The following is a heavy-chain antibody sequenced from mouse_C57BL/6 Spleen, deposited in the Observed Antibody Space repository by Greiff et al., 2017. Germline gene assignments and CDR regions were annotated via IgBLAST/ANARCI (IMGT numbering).Heavy chain of an antibody. J-gene: IGHJ3*01. Sequence: QVQLQQSGAELVRPGASVTLSCKASGYTFTDYEMHWVKQTPVHGLEWIGAIDPETGGTAYNQKFKGKAILTADKSSSTAYMELRSLTSEDSAVYYCTRGGTLAWFAYWGQGTLVTVS. V-gene: IGHV1-15*01. CDR3: TRGGTLAWFAY. CDR1: GYTFTDYE. CDR2: IDPETGGT. D-gene: IGHD3-3*01.